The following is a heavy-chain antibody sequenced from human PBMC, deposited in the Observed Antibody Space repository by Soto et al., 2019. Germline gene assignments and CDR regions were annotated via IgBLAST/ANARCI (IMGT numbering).Heavy chain of an antibody. D-gene: IGHD1-26*01. V-gene: IGHV3-30*18. J-gene: IGHJ6*02. CDR2: TSYDGSNK. Sequence: GRSLRLSCADSRLTFSSYGMHRVGPAPGKGLEWVAVTSYDGSNKYYADSVKGRFTISRDNSKKTLYLQMNSLRTEDTAVYYCAKQVGSIDCNMVVWGQGGKVTVSS. CDR1: RLTFSSYG. CDR3: AKQVGSIDCNMVV.